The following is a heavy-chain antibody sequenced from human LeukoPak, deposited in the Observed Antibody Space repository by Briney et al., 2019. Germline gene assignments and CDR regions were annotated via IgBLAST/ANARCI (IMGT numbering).Heavy chain of an antibody. J-gene: IGHJ4*02. Sequence: GGSLRLSCAASGFTFSSYGMHWVRKAPGKGLEWVAVISYDGSHKYYADSVKGRFTISRDNSKNTLYLQMNSLRAEDTAVYYCAKDGSIATRSLLYWGQGTLVTVSS. CDR3: AKDGSIATRSLLY. CDR2: ISYDGSHK. V-gene: IGHV3-30*18. D-gene: IGHD6-6*01. CDR1: GFTFSSYG.